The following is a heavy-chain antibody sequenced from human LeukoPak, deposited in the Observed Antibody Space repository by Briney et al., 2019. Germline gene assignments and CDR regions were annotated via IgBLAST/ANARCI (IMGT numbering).Heavy chain of an antibody. CDR3: ARGPWGFTMSL. CDR1: GYTFTVYY. CDR2: INPNSGGT. J-gene: IGHJ3*01. D-gene: IGHD3-22*01. Sequence: ASVTVSSMASGYTFTVYYMHWGRQAPGQGREGMGWINPNSGGTNYAQKLQGRVTMTRDTSISTAYMELSRLRSDDTAVYYCARGPWGFTMSLWGQGTMVTVSS. V-gene: IGHV1-2*02.